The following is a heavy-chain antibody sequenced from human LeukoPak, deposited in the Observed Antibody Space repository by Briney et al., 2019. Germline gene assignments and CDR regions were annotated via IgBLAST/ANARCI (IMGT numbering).Heavy chain of an antibody. CDR2: INPSGGST. CDR1: GYTFTSYY. D-gene: IGHD7-27*01. V-gene: IGHV1-46*01. J-gene: IGHJ4*02. CDR3: ARDLDWGSEAGYYFDY. Sequence: ASVKVSCKVSGYTFTSYYMHWVRQVPGQGLEWMGIINPSGGSTSYAQKFQGRVTMTRDMSTSTVYMELSSLRSEDTAVYYCARDLDWGSEAGYYFDYWGQGTLVTVSS.